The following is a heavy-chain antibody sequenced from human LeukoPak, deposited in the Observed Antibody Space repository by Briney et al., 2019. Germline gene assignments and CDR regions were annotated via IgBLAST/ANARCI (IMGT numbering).Heavy chain of an antibody. J-gene: IGHJ6*02. CDR2: ISATGRTI. V-gene: IGHV3-48*03. CDR3: SRGHFYGMDV. Sequence: GGSLRLSCAASGFSFSNHEMNWVRQAPGKGLEWVSYISATGRTIYDADSVKGRFTISRDNAKNSLFLQMNSLRAEDTAVYYCSRGHFYGMDVWGQGTTVTVSS. CDR1: GFSFSNHE.